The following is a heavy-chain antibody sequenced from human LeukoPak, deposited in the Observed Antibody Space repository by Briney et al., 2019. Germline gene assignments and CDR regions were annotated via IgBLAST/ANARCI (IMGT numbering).Heavy chain of an antibody. J-gene: IGHJ5*02. CDR1: GGTFSSYA. D-gene: IGHD2-2*01. V-gene: IGHV1-69*13. CDR3: ARNRGGPRYCSSTSCYRSWFDP. Sequence: GASVKVSCKASGGTFSSYAISWVRQAPGQGLEWMGGIIPIFGTANYAQKFQGRVTITADESTSTAYMELSSVRSEDTAVYYCARNRGGPRYCSSTSCYRSWFDPWGQGTLVTVSS. CDR2: IIPIFGTA.